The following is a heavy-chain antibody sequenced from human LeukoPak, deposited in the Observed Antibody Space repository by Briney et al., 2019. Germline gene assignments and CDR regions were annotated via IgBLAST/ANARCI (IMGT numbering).Heavy chain of an antibody. D-gene: IGHD3-10*01. V-gene: IGHV5-51*01. Sequence: GESLKISCKGSGYSFTSYWIGWVRQMPGKGLEWMGIIYPGDSDTRYSPSFQGQVTISADKSISTAYLQWSSLKASDTAMYYCARPRRPKWFGEPPGAFDIWGQGTMVTVSS. CDR3: ARPRRPKWFGEPPGAFDI. CDR2: IYPGDSDT. CDR1: GYSFTSYW. J-gene: IGHJ3*02.